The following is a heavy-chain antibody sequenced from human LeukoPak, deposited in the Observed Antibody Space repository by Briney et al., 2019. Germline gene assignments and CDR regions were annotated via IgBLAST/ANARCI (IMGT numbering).Heavy chain of an antibody. V-gene: IGHV4-59*03. CDR2: IYSSGSA. CDR3: ARLHASRAEEFDP. CDR1: GGSISGYY. J-gene: IGHJ5*02. Sequence: PSETLSLTCTVSGGSISGYYWSWIRQPPGKGLEWIGYIYSSGSASYNPSLISRVTILVDTSKNQFPLTLTSVTAADTAVYYCARLHASRAEEFDPWGQGTLVTVPS. D-gene: IGHD3-16*01.